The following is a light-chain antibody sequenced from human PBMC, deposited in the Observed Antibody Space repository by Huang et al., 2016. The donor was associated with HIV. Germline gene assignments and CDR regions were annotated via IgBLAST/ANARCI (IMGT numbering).Light chain of an antibody. Sequence: DIQMTQSPSTLSASVGDRVTITCRASQSISSWLAWYQQKPGKAPKLLIYKASNLESGVPSRLSGSGSGPEFTLTISSLQPDDFATYYCQQYNSYPLTFGGGTKVQIK. CDR3: QQYNSYPLT. V-gene: IGKV1-5*03. CDR1: QSISSW. J-gene: IGKJ4*01. CDR2: KAS.